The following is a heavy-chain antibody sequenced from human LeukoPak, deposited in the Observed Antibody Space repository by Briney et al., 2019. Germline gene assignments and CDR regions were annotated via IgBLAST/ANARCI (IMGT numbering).Heavy chain of an antibody. CDR2: MNPNSGNT. D-gene: IGHD3-22*01. Sequence: GASVTVSYKASGYTFSSYDINWVRQATGQGIEWMGWMNPNSGNTGYAQKFQGRDTITRNTSISTAYMELSSLTSEDTAVYYCARGLDDSSGYYSDYWGQGTLVTVSS. CDR3: ARGLDDSSGYYSDY. V-gene: IGHV1-8*03. CDR1: GYTFSSYD. J-gene: IGHJ4*02.